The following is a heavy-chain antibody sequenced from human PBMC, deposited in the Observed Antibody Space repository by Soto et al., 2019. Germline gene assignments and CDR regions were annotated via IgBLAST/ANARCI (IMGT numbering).Heavy chain of an antibody. CDR3: AKDDPWTEWRNYDSSGYRTGPNWFDP. V-gene: IGHV3-21*01. CDR1: GFTFSSYS. Sequence: TGGSLRLSCAASGFTFSSYSMNWVRQAPGKGLEWVSSISSTSSYIYYADSVKGRFTISRDNAKNSLYLQMNSLRAEDTAVYYCAKDDPWTEWRNYDSSGYRTGPNWFDPWGQGTLVTVSS. D-gene: IGHD3-22*01. CDR2: ISSTSSYI. J-gene: IGHJ5*02.